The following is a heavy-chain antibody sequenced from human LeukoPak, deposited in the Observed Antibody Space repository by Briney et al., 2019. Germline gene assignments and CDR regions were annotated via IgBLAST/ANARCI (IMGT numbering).Heavy chain of an antibody. CDR3: ARDAGYYDFWSGESYGMDV. CDR2: IYSGGST. CDR1: GFTVSSNY. D-gene: IGHD3-3*01. Sequence: GGSLRLSCAASGFTVSSNYMSWVRQAPGKGLEWVSVIYSGGSTYYADSVKGRFTISRDNSKNTLYLQMNSLRAEDTAVYYCARDAGYYDFWSGESYGMDVWGQGTTVTVSS. J-gene: IGHJ6*02. V-gene: IGHV3-66*01.